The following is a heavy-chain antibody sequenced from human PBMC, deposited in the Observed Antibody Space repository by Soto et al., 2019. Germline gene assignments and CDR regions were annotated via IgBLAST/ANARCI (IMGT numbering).Heavy chain of an antibody. CDR1: GGSISSSSYY. CDR2: IYYSGTT. V-gene: IGHV4-39*01. J-gene: IGHJ4*02. CDR3: ARHVWGVGGSFGY. D-gene: IGHD2-15*01. Sequence: SETLSLTCTVSGGSISSSSYYWAWVRQPPGRGLEWIGSIYYSGTTYYNPSLQSRVTISVDTSKNQFSLKLTSVTAADTAIYYCARHVWGVGGSFGYWGQGALVTVSS.